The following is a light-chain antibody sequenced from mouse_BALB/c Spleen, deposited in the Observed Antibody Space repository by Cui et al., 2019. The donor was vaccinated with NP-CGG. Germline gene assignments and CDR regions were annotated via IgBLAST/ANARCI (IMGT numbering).Light chain of an antibody. CDR1: SGAVTTSNN. J-gene: IGLJ1*01. CDR2: GTN. Sequence: QAVVTQDSALTTSPGETVTLTCRSSSGAVTTSNNANWVQEKPDHLFTGLMGGTNNRAPGVPARFSGSLIGDKAVLTITGAQTEDEAIYFCALWYSNHWVFGGGTKLTVL. V-gene: IGLV1*01. CDR3: ALWYSNHWV.